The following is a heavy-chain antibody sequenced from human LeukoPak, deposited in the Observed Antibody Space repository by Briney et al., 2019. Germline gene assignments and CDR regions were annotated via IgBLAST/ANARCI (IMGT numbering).Heavy chain of an antibody. CDR2: ISGSGVNT. CDR1: GFTFNNYA. J-gene: IGHJ6*03. CDR3: AKDPGVTVTPYYYMDV. Sequence: PGGSLRLSCAASGFTFNNYAMTWVRQAPGKGLEWVSGISGSGVNTYYANSVKGRFTISRDNSKNTLYLQMSSLRAEDTALYFCAKDPGVTVTPYYYMDVWGKGTTVTVSS. V-gene: IGHV3-23*01. D-gene: IGHD4-17*01.